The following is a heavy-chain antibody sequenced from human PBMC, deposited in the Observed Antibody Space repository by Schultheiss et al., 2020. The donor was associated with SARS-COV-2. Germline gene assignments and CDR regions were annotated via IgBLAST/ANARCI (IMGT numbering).Heavy chain of an antibody. D-gene: IGHD6-6*01. CDR3: AKAVGQLGRGFDY. J-gene: IGHJ4*02. Sequence: GGSLRLSCAASGFTFSDYYMSWIRQAPGKGLEWVAVISYDGSNKYYADSVKGRFTISRDNSKNTLYLQMNSLRAEDTALYYCAKAVGQLGRGFDYWGQGTLVTVSS. V-gene: IGHV3-30*18. CDR1: GFTFSDYY. CDR2: ISYDGSNK.